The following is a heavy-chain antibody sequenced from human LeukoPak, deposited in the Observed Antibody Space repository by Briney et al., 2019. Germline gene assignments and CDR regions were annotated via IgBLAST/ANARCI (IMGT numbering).Heavy chain of an antibody. CDR3: ATSGTTESAFDI. J-gene: IGHJ3*02. CDR1: GYTFTGYY. CDR2: INPNSGGT. V-gene: IGHV1-2*04. D-gene: IGHD1-7*01. Sequence: GASVKVSCKASGYTFTGYYLHWVRQAPGQGPGWMGWINPNSGGTNYAQKFQGWVIMTRDTSISTAYMELSRLRSDDTAVYYCATSGTTESAFDIWGQGTLVTVSS.